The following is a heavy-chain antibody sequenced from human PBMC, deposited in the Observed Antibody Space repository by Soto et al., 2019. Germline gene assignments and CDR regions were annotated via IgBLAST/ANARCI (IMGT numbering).Heavy chain of an antibody. CDR1: GYTLTELS. Sequence: ASVKVSCKVSGYTLTELSIHWVRQAPGKGLEWMGGFDPEDGESTYAQKFQGRVTMTEDTSTDTAYMELSSLRSEDTAVYYCATEGAPLGGMDVWGKGNKVNVPS. J-gene: IGHJ6*04. V-gene: IGHV1-24*01. CDR2: FDPEDGES. D-gene: IGHD1-26*01. CDR3: ATEGAPLGGMDV.